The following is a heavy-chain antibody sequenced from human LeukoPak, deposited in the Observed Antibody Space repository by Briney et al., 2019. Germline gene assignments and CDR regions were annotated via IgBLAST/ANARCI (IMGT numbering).Heavy chain of an antibody. CDR2: IDTRGSP. CDR1: GGSISSYY. V-gene: IGHV4-4*09. J-gene: IGHJ6*03. Sequence: PSETLSLTCAVSGGSISSYYWSWIRQPPGEGLEWIGYIDTRGSPNYKSSLKSRVTISLDTSKNQFSLKMRSVTAADTAVYFCARLLTYCTGTSCYYMDVWGKGTTVTVSS. CDR3: ARLLTYCTGTSCYYMDV. D-gene: IGHD2-8*02.